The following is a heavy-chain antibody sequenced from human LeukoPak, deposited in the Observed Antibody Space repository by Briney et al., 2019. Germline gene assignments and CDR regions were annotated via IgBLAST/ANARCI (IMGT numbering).Heavy chain of an antibody. CDR3: ARESWDIEGYNWFDP. V-gene: IGHV6-1*01. CDR1: GDSVSSNSAA. D-gene: IGHD2-15*01. CDR2: TYYRSKWYN. Sequence: SQTLSLTCAISGDSVSSNSAAWNWVRQSPSRGLEWLGSTYYRSKWYNDYAVSVKSRITINPDTSKNQFSLQLNSVTPEDTAVYYCARESWDIEGYNWFDPWGQGTLVTVSS. J-gene: IGHJ5*02.